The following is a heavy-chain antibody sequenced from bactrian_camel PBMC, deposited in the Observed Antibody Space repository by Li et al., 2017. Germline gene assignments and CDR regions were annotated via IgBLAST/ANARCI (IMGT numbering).Heavy chain of an antibody. CDR1: GFIFSSAF. J-gene: IGHJ6*01. Sequence: VQLVESGGGLVQAGGSLRLSCAASGFIFSSAFMSWVRQAPGKGLEWVSTINSGGGTTYYADSVKGRFTISRDNAKNTVYLQMNSLKPEDTAVYYCVRAASSQMGWADFGYWGQGTQVTVS. CDR2: INSGGGTT. D-gene: IGHD5*01. CDR3: VRAASSQMGWADFGY. V-gene: IGHV3S40*01.